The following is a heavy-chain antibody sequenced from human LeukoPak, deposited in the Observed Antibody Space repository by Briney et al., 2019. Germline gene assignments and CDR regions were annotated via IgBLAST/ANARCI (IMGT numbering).Heavy chain of an antibody. J-gene: IGHJ4*02. CDR2: IYTSGST. CDR3: ARYSSSWEYYFDY. CDR1: GEPISSYY. V-gene: IGHV4-4*07. Sequence: PSETLSLTCLVSGEPISSYYWSWIRQPAGKGLEWIGRIYTSGSTNYNPSLKSRVTMSVDTSKNQFSLKLTSVTAADTAVYYCARYSSSWEYYFDYWGQGTLVTVSS. D-gene: IGHD6-13*01.